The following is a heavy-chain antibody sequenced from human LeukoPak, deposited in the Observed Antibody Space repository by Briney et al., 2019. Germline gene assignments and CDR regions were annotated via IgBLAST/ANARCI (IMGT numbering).Heavy chain of an antibody. Sequence: GESLKTSCRGSGYSFTSYWIGWVRQMTGKGLEWMGIIYPGDSDTRYSPSFQGQVTISADKSISTAYLQWSSLKASDTAMYYCSRVRGYDYRSGWFDPWGQGTLVTVSS. CDR3: SRVRGYDYRSGWFDP. CDR2: IYPGDSDT. V-gene: IGHV5-51*01. D-gene: IGHD5-12*01. J-gene: IGHJ5*02. CDR1: GYSFTSYW.